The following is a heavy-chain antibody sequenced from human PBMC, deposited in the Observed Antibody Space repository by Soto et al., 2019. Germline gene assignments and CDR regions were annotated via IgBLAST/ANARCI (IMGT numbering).Heavy chain of an antibody. CDR3: ATFPNYYGG. J-gene: IGHJ4*02. CDR2: INDKSNYI. Sequence: PGGSLRLSCAASGFTFSTHSMNWVRQAPGKGPEWVSSINDKSNYIFYAGSVKGRFTISRGNAKNSLYLQMNSLRDDDTAVYYCATFPNYYGGWGQGTLVTVSS. V-gene: IGHV3-21*06. CDR1: GFTFSTHS.